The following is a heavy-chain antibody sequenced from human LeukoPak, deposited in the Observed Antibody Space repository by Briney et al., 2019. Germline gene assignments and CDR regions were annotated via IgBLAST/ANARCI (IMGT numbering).Heavy chain of an antibody. V-gene: IGHV3-43*02. Sequence: PGGSLRLSCAAPGFSFDDYAIHWVRQAPGKGLEWVSLISGDGGSTFYADSVKGRFTISRDNAKNTVYLQINSLRAEDTAVYYCATSPVIAVDWGQGTLVTVSS. CDR1: GFSFDDYA. CDR3: ATSPVIAVD. D-gene: IGHD3-22*01. J-gene: IGHJ4*02. CDR2: ISGDGGST.